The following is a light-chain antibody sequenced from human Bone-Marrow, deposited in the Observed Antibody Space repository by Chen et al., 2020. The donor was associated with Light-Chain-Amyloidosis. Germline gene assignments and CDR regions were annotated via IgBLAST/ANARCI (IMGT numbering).Light chain of an antibody. Sequence: SVLTQSPGTLSLSPGERATLSCRASQSISGGSLAWYQQKPRQTPRLLVYSVSFTTTGVPDRFRGSGSGTYFTLTFSRLEPEDLTVYYCQHYGRSVTFGGGTKLEI. V-gene: IGKV3-20*01. CDR3: QHYGRSVT. CDR1: QSISGGS. J-gene: IGKJ4*01. CDR2: SVS.